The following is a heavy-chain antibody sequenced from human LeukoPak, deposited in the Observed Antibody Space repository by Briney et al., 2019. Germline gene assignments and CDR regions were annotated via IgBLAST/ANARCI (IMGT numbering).Heavy chain of an antibody. CDR1: GGSISSSSYY. D-gene: IGHD6-19*01. Sequence: SETLSLTCTVSGGSISSSSYYWGWIRQPPGKGLEWIGSVYYSGSPYYNPSLKSRVTLSVDTSKNQFSLKLSSVTAADTAVYYCASPGWQWLSFDYWGLGTLVTVSS. J-gene: IGHJ4*02. CDR2: VYYSGSP. CDR3: ASPGWQWLSFDY. V-gene: IGHV4-39*07.